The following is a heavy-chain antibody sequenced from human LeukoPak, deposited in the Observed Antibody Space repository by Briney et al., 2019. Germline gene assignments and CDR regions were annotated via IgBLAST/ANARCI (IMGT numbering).Heavy chain of an antibody. CDR3: AKDTGLLWFGELLSYFDY. CDR1: GFTFDDYA. V-gene: IGHV3-9*01. CDR2: ISWNSGSI. J-gene: IGHJ4*02. D-gene: IGHD3-10*01. Sequence: GGSLRLSCAASGFTFDDYAMHWVRQAPGKGLEWVSGISWNSGSIGCADSVKGRFTISRDNAKNSLYLQMNSLRAEDTALYYCAKDTGLLWFGELLSYFDYWGQGTLVTVSS.